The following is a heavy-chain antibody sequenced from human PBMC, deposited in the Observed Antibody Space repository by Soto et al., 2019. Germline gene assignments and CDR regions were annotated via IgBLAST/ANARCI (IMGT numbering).Heavy chain of an antibody. Sequence: QVQLVESGGGVVQPGTSLRLSCVASGFTLRTYGMHWVRQAPGKGLGWLAMISHDGGEQYYADSVKGKCTVSRDISKNTLYLDVNGLRVDDTGVYYGAKDFGHCNWYNWFDSWGQGSLVTVSS. D-gene: IGHD1-1*01. CDR1: GFTLRTYG. V-gene: IGHV3-30*18. CDR2: ISHDGGEQ. CDR3: AKDFGHCNWYNWFDS. J-gene: IGHJ5*01.